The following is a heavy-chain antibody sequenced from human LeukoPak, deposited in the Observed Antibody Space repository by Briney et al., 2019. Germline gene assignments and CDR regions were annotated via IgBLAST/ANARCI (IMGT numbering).Heavy chain of an antibody. D-gene: IGHD2-2*01. V-gene: IGHV4-34*01. CDR1: GASFSGYY. J-gene: IGHJ4*02. CDR2: INHSGST. CDR3: AWDGGVPAAQGFY. Sequence: SETLSLTCAVYGASFSGYYWSRIRQPPGKGLEWIGEINHSGSTNYNPSLKSRVTISVDTSKSQFSLKLSSVSAADTVVYYCAWDGGVPAAQGFYWGQGTLVTVSS.